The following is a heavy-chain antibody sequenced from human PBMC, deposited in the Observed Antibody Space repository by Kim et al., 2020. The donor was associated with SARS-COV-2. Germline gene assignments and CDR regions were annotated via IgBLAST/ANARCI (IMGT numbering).Heavy chain of an antibody. CDR3: TRGNLASRLQY. Sequence: SETLSLTCAVYGGSFSDNYYNWIRQPPGKGLEWIGEIHRSGSPKYNPSLKSRVTISLDTSNNQFSLKLTSVTAADTALYYCTRGNLASRLQYWGQGALVT. CDR2: IHRSGSP. D-gene: IGHD6-6*01. J-gene: IGHJ4*02. CDR1: GGSFSDNY. V-gene: IGHV4-34*01.